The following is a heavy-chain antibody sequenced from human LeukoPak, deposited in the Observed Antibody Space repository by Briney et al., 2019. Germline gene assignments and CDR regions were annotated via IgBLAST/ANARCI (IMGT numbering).Heavy chain of an antibody. V-gene: IGHV4-61*08. Sequence: SETLSLTCTVSGGSISSGDYYWSWIRQPPGKGLEWIGYIYYSGSTNYNPSLKSRVTISVDTSKNQFSLKLSSVTAADTAVYYCARSADIYDILTGPSFHFFDYWGQGTLVTVSS. CDR2: IYYSGST. CDR3: ARSADIYDILTGPSFHFFDY. J-gene: IGHJ4*02. CDR1: GGSISSGDYY. D-gene: IGHD3-9*01.